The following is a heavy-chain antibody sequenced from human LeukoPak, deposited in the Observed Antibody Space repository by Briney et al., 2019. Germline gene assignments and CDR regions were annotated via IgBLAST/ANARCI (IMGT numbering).Heavy chain of an antibody. CDR2: IYPGDSDT. J-gene: IGHJ4*02. D-gene: IGHD1-26*01. V-gene: IGHV5-51*01. CDR3: ARPGRGTIGIDY. CDR1: GYSFTTYW. Sequence: GESLKISCKGSGYSFTTYWIGWVRQMPGKGLEGMVIIYPGDSDTRYSPTLQGQVTISADRSISTAYLQRTSLKASDTAMNYCARPGRGTIGIDYWGQGTLVTGSS.